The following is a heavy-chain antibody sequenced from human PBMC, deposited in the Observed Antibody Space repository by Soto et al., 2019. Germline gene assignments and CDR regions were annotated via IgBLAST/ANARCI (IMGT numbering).Heavy chain of an antibody. J-gene: IGHJ2*01. CDR3: ARGRLPRRGGDYAPYWYFDL. Sequence: QVQLVESGGGVVQPGRSLRLSCAASGFTFSSYAMHWVRQAPGKGLEWVAVISYDGSNKYYADSVKGRFTISRDNSKNTLYLRMNSLRAEDTAVYYCARGRLPRRGGDYAPYWYFDLWGRGTLVTVSS. D-gene: IGHD4-17*01. CDR1: GFTFSSYA. CDR2: ISYDGSNK. V-gene: IGHV3-30-3*01.